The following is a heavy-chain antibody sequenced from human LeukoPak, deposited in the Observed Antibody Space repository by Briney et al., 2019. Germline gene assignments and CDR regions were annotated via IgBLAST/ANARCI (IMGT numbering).Heavy chain of an antibody. D-gene: IGHD3-10*01. V-gene: IGHV3-74*01. CDR3: ARDQGTMGGKGY. J-gene: IGHJ4*02. Sequence: PGGSLRLSCAASGFTFSSYWKHWVRQAPGKGLVLVSRINSDGSSTNYADSVKGRFTISRDNAKNTLYLQMNSLRAEDTAVYYCARDQGTMGGKGYWGQGILVTVSS. CDR1: GFTFSSYW. CDR2: INSDGSST.